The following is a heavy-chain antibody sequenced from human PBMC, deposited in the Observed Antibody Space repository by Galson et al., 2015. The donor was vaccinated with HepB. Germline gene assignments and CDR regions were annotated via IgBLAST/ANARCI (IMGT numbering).Heavy chain of an antibody. CDR1: GFTFSSYA. CDR2: ISGSGGST. D-gene: IGHD3-22*01. Sequence: SLRLSCAASGFTFSSYAMSWVRQAPGKGLEWVSAISGSGGSTYYADSVKGRFTISRDNSKNTLYLQMNSLRAEDTAVYYCASDDSSGYWVGYWGQGTLVTVSS. CDR3: ASDDSSGYWVGY. V-gene: IGHV3-23*01. J-gene: IGHJ4*02.